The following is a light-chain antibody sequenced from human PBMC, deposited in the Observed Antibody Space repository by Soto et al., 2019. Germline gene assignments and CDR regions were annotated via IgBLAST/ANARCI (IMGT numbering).Light chain of an antibody. CDR3: CSYAGNSNYV. CDR1: SSDVGYYNY. Sequence: QSVLTQPASVSGSPGQSITMSCTGTSSDVGYYNYVSWYQLHPGKAPKLMIYDVSNRPSGISNRFSGSKSGNAASLTISGLQAEDEADYYCCSYAGNSNYVFGTGTKVTVL. V-gene: IGLV2-14*03. CDR2: DVS. J-gene: IGLJ1*01.